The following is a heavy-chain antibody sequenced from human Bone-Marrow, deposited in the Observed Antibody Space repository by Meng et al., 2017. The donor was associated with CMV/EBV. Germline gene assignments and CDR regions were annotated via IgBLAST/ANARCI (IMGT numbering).Heavy chain of an antibody. J-gene: IGHJ4*02. Sequence: SETLSLTCSVSGGSIRSSTNYWGWIRQTPGKGLEWIGSMYFYTGATYYSPSLKSRVTMSGDTSKNRFSLKLSSVSAADTAMYYCARQGFTTALFDNWSQGSLVTVSS. CDR2: MYFYTGAT. V-gene: IGHV4-39*01. CDR3: ARQGFTTALFDN. CDR1: GGSIRSSTNY. D-gene: IGHD1-1*01.